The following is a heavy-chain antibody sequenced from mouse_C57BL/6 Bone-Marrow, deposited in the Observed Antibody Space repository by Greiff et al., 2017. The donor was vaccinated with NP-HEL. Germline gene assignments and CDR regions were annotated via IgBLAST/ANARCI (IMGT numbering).Heavy chain of an antibody. CDR3: ARQGTYYFDY. J-gene: IGHJ2*01. CDR1: GYTFTNYW. CDR2: IYPGGGYT. V-gene: IGHV1-63*01. Sequence: VQLQQSGAELVRPGTSVKMSCKASGYTFTNYWIGWAKQRPGHGLEWIGDIYPGGGYTNYNEKFKGKATLTADKSSSTVYMQFSSLTSEDSAIYYCARQGTYYFDYWGQGTTLTVSS.